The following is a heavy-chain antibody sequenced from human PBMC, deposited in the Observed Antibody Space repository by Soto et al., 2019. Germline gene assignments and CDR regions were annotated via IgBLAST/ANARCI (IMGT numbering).Heavy chain of an antibody. J-gene: IGHJ4*02. Sequence: ASVKVSCKASGYTFTNYAMHWVRQAPGQRLEWMGWINADNGNTKYSQKLQGRVTMTRDTSTSTAYMELRSLRSDDTAVYYCAREADYDFWSGYSSPGAYYFDYWGQGTLVTVSS. CDR2: INADNGNT. V-gene: IGHV1-3*01. D-gene: IGHD3-3*01. CDR1: GYTFTNYA. CDR3: AREADYDFWSGYSSPGAYYFDY.